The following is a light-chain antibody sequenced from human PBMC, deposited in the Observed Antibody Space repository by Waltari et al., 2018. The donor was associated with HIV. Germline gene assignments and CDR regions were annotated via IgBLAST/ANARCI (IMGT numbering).Light chain of an antibody. CDR2: AAS. V-gene: IGKV1-9*01. J-gene: IGKJ1*01. CDR3: QQLNSYRT. CDR1: QGISSY. Sequence: DIQLTQSPSFLSASVGDRVTITCRASQGISSYLAWYQQKPGKAPKLLIYAASTLQSGVPSRFSGSASGTVFTLTISSLQPEVFATYYCQQLNSYRTFGQGTKVEIK.